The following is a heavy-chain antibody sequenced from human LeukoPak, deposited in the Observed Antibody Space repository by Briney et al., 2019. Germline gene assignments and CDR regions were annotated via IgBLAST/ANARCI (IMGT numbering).Heavy chain of an antibody. CDR1: GFIFSGSD. V-gene: IGHV3-73*01. D-gene: IGHD1-26*01. J-gene: IGHJ4*02. CDR2: IRNKANSYIT. CDR3: TRRRIVGTTMDYFDY. Sequence: GGSLRLSCAASGFIFSGSDMHWVRQASGKGLEWVGRIRNKANSYITTYAESVKGRLTISRDDSKNTAFLQMNSLKTEDTAVYDCTRRRIVGTTMDYFDYWGQGTLVTVSS.